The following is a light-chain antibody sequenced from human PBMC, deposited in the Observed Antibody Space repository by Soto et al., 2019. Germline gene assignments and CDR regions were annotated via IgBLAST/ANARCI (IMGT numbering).Light chain of an antibody. CDR3: QTWDTGIRV. J-gene: IGLJ3*02. Sequence: QSVLTQSPSASASLGASVKLTCTLSSGHSDYAIAWHQLQAEKGPRYLMKIKSDGSHNKGDGIPDRLSGSRSGAERYLTISSLQSEDEADYYCQTWDTGIRVFGGGTKLTVL. CDR2: IKSDGSH. V-gene: IGLV4-69*01. CDR1: SGHSDYA.